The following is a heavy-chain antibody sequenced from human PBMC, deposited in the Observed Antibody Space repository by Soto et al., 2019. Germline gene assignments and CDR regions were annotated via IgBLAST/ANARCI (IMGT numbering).Heavy chain of an antibody. V-gene: IGHV1-18*01. J-gene: IGHJ5*02. D-gene: IGHD3-16*02. CDR1: SYTFTSYG. CDR2: ITAYNGNT. Sequence: GAAVKVSCKASSYTFTSYGFSWVRQAPGQGLEWMGWITAYNGNTKYAQKWQGRVTMTTDTSTSTAYMELRSLRSDDTDVYYCAREGPNHRLSWGQGTLVTVSS. CDR3: AREGPNHRLS.